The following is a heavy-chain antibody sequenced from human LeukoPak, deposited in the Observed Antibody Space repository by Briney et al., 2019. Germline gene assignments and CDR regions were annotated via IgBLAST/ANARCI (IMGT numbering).Heavy chain of an antibody. D-gene: IGHD3-10*01. CDR3: ARVVYYGSTPFDI. J-gene: IGHJ3*02. CDR1: GGSISSYY. V-gene: IGHV4-59*01. CDR2: IYYSGST. Sequence: MASETLSLTCTVSGGSISSYYWSWIRQPPGKGLEWIGYIYYSGSTNYNPSLKSRVTISVDTSKNQFSLKLRSVTAADTAVYYCARVVYYGSTPFDIWGQGTMVTVSS.